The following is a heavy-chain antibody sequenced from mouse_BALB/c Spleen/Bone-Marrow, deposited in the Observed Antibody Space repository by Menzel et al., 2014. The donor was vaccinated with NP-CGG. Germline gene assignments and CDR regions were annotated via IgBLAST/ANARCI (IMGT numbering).Heavy chain of an antibody. V-gene: IGHV5-9-2*01. J-gene: IGHJ3*01. CDR2: ISGGGSYT. CDR3: ARHAYYDQTEVSFVY. Sequence: EVKLAESGGGLVKSGGSLKLSCAASGFNFSNYGMSWVRQTPEKRLEWVANISGGGSYTFYLDRVKGRFTISRDNAKNNLYLQLSSLRSEDTALYYCARHAYYDQTEVSFVYWGQGTLVTVSA. CDR1: GFNFSNYG. D-gene: IGHD2-4*01.